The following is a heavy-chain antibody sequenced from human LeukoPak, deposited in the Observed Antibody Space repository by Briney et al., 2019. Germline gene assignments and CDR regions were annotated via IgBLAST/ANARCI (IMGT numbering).Heavy chain of an antibody. V-gene: IGHV3-30-3*01. CDR3: ASNIAARRNY. CDR2: ISYDGSNR. J-gene: IGHJ4*02. CDR1: GFTFSSYA. Sequence: GGSLRLSCAASGFTFSSYAMHWVRQAPGKGLGGVAVISYDGSNRYYADSVKGRFTISRDNSKNTLYLQMNSLRAEDTAVYYCASNIAARRNYWGQGTLVTVSS. D-gene: IGHD6-6*01.